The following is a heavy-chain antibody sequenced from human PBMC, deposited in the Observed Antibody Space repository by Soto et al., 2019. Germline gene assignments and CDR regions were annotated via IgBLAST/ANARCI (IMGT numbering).Heavy chain of an antibody. J-gene: IGHJ3*02. V-gene: IGHV1-8*01. CDR3: ASLLPLGNRSRYFDWLLRPWDAFDI. Sequence: ASVKVSCKASGYTFTSYDINWVRQATGQGLEWMGWMNPNSGNTGYAQKFQGRVTMTRDTSTSTAYMELSSLRSEDTAVYYCASLLPLGNRSRYFDWLLRPWDAFDIWGQGTMVTVSS. D-gene: IGHD3-9*01. CDR1: GYTFTSYD. CDR2: MNPNSGNT.